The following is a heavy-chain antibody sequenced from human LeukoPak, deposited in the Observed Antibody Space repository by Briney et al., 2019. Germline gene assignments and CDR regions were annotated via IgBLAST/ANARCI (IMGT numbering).Heavy chain of an antibody. Sequence: ASVKVSCKASGYTFTGYYMHWVRQAPGQGLEWMGWINPNSGGTNYAQKSQGRVTMTRDASISTAYMELSRLRSDDTAVYYCARDYYYDSSGYYSVDYWGQGTLVTVSS. V-gene: IGHV1-2*02. CDR3: ARDYYYDSSGYYSVDY. CDR1: GYTFTGYY. D-gene: IGHD3-22*01. CDR2: INPNSGGT. J-gene: IGHJ4*02.